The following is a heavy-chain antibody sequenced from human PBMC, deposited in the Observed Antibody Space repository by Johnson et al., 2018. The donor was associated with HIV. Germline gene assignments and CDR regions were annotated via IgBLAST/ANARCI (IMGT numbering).Heavy chain of an antibody. CDR3: AKDLSGYSYGYGAFDI. V-gene: IGHV3-30*18. CDR2: ILYRGSNK. CDR1: GFTFSNYG. D-gene: IGHD5-18*01. Sequence: QVQLVESGGGVVQPGRSLRLSCAASGFTFSNYGMHWVRQAPGKGLEWVAVILYRGSNKYYADSVNGRFPISRDNSKNTLYLQMNSLRAEDTAVYYCAKDLSGYSYGYGAFDIWGQGTMVTVSS. J-gene: IGHJ3*02.